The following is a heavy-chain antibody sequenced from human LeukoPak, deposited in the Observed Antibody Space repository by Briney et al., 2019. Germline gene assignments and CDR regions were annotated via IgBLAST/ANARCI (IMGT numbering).Heavy chain of an antibody. CDR1: GFTFSDYY. Sequence: GGSLRLSCAASGFTFSDYYMSWIRQAPGKGLEWVSYISSSGSTIYYADSVKGRFTISRDDAKNSLYLQMNSLRAEDTAVYYCAKIPKGGYFDYWGQGTLVTVSS. CDR3: AKIPKGGYFDY. J-gene: IGHJ4*02. D-gene: IGHD2-2*01. V-gene: IGHV3-11*01. CDR2: ISSSGSTI.